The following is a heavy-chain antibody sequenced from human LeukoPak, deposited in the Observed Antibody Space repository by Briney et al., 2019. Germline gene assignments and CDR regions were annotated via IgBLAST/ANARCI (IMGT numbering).Heavy chain of an antibody. D-gene: IGHD6-19*01. CDR1: GFTFSNYA. CDR2: ISASGRST. J-gene: IGHJ4*02. V-gene: IGHV3-23*01. CDR3: AKDGDYSSGWYWRYFDY. Sequence: PGGSLRLSCAASGFTFSNYAMTWVRQAPGKGLEWVSTISASGRSTYYADSVKGRFTISRDNSKNTLYLQMNSLRAEDTAVYYCAKDGDYSSGWYWRYFDYWGQGPLVTVSS.